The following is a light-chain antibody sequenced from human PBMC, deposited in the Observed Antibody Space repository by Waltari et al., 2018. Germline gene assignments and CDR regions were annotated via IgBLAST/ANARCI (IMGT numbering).Light chain of an antibody. CDR3: QHYGTSPYT. CDR2: GAS. CDR1: QSVSSNY. Sequence: EIVLTQSPGTLSLSPGERVTLSCRASQSVSSNYLAWHQHKPGQAPSLLISGASSRATGIPDRFSGSGSGTDFTLTISRLEPEDFAVYYCQHYGTSPYTFGQGTKLEIK. J-gene: IGKJ2*01. V-gene: IGKV3-20*01.